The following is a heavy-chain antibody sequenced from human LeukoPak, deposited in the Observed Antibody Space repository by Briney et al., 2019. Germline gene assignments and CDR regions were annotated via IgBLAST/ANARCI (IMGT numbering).Heavy chain of an antibody. V-gene: IGHV1-18*01. J-gene: IGHJ4*02. D-gene: IGHD2-2*01. CDR2: ISAYNGNT. Sequence: ASVKVSCKASGYTFTSYGISWVRQAPGQGLEWMGWISAYNGNTNYAQKLQGRVTMTTDTSTSTAYMELRSLRSDDTAVYYCASGATFCSSTSCSLRDYLGYGGQGPLVTVS. CDR3: ASGATFCSSTSCSLRDYLGY. CDR1: GYTFTSYG.